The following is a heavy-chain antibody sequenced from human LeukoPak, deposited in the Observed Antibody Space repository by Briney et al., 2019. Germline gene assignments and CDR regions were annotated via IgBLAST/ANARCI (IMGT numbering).Heavy chain of an antibody. D-gene: IGHD5-24*01. CDR3: ARGVSRWDFFDN. CDR1: GYTFNSYD. V-gene: IGHV1-8*01. CDR2: MNPNTTDT. Sequence: GASVKISCKASGYTFNSYDFNWVRQAAGQGLEWMGWMNPNTTDTGYAQKFQGRVTMTRDTSISTAYMELSSLRSEDTAVYYCARGVSRWDFFDNWGQGALVTVSS. J-gene: IGHJ4*02.